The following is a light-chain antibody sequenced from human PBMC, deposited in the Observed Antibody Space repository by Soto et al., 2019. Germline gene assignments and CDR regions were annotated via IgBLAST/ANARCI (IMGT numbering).Light chain of an antibody. J-gene: IGLJ2*01. CDR3: NSYTSSNTLL. CDR1: SDVGGYNY. V-gene: IGLV2-14*01. Sequence: QSVLTQPASVSGSPGQSITISRTGTSDVGGYNYVSWYQQHPGKAPKLLIYEVSYRPSGVSTRFSGSKSGNTASLTISGLQAEDEADYYCNSYTSSNTLLFGGGTKVTVL. CDR2: EVS.